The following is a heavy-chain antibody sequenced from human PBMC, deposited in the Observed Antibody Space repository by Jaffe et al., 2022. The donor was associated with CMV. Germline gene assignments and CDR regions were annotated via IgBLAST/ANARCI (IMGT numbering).Heavy chain of an antibody. CDR2: IYYSGST. J-gene: IGHJ4*02. Sequence: QVQLQESGPGLVKPSETLSLTCTVSGGSISSYYWSWIRQPPGKGLEWIGYIYYSGSTNYNPSLKSRVTISVDTSKNQFSLKLSSVTAADTAVYYCARSTYDILTGYSYYFDYWGQGTLVTVSS. CDR1: GGSISSYY. V-gene: IGHV4-59*01. D-gene: IGHD3-9*01. CDR3: ARSTYDILTGYSYYFDY.